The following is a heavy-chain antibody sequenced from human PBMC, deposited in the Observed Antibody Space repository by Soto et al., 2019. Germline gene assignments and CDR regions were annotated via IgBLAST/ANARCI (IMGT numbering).Heavy chain of an antibody. V-gene: IGHV3-74*01. CDR2: INSDGSST. CDR1: GFTFSSYA. D-gene: IGHD3-9*01. J-gene: IGHJ6*02. CDR3: ARDMIGDIFPTYYKVYYYAMDV. Sequence: GGSLRLSCAASGFTFSSYAMSWVRQAPGKGLVWVSRINSDGSSTSYADSVKGRFTISRDNAKNTLYLQMNSLRAEDTALYYCARDMIGDIFPTYYKVYYYAMDVWGQGTTVTVSS.